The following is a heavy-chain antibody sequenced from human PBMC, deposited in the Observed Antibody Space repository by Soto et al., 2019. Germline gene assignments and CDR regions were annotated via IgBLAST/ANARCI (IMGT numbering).Heavy chain of an antibody. Sequence: GASVKVSCKASGYTFTSYGISWLREAPGQGLEWMGWISAYNGNTNYAQKLQGRVTMTTDTSTSTAYMELRSLRSDDTAVYYCASKNYYYYGMDVWGQGTTVTVSS. CDR2: ISAYNGNT. J-gene: IGHJ6*02. CDR3: ASKNYYYYGMDV. V-gene: IGHV1-18*04. CDR1: GYTFTSYG.